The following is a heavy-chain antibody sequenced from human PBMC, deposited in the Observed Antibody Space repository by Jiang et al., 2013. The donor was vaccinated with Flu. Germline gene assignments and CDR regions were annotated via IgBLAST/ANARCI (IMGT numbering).Heavy chain of an antibody. CDR2: IYPGDSDT. V-gene: IGHV5-51*01. D-gene: IGHD5-24*01. CDR3: ARAHQIVRDGYITNWFDP. Sequence: GAEVKKPGESLKISCKGSGYSFTSYWIGWVRQMPGKGLEWMGIIYPGDSDTRYSPSFQGQVTISADKSISTAYLQWSSLKASDTAMYYCARAHQIVRDGYITNWFDPWGQGTLVTVSS. CDR1: GYSFTSYW. J-gene: IGHJ5*02.